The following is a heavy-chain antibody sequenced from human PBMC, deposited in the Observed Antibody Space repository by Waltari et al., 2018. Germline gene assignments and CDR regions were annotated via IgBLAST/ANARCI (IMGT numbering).Heavy chain of an antibody. J-gene: IGHJ4*02. D-gene: IGHD3-22*01. V-gene: IGHV1-69*14. CDR3: ARGPPDSSELDY. CDR1: GVSFSSSA. Sequence: QVQLVQSGAEVKKPGSSVKVSCKPSGVSFSSSAITWGRQAPGQGLEWMGGIIPIFGTANYAQKFQGRGTITADKSTGTAYMELSSLRSEDTAVYYCARGPPDSSELDYWGQGTLVTVSS. CDR2: IIPIFGTA.